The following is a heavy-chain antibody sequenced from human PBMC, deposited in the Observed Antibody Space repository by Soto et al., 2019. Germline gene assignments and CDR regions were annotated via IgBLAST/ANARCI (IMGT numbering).Heavy chain of an antibody. Sequence: GGSLRLSCAASGFTFSDYYMSWIRQAPGKGLEWVSYISSSSSYTNYADSVKGRFTISRDNAKNSLYLQMNSLRGEDTALYYCAKSTGGTANGMDVWGQGTTATVSS. J-gene: IGHJ6*02. D-gene: IGHD2-8*02. V-gene: IGHV3-11*03. CDR1: GFTFSDYY. CDR2: ISSSSSYT. CDR3: AKSTGGTANGMDV.